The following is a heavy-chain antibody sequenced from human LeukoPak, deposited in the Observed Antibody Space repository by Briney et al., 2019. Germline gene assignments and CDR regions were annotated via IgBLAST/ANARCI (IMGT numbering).Heavy chain of an antibody. CDR2: ISSNGGST. CDR3: ARTWYSGIAGLKYFDC. Sequence: GGSLRLSCAASGFTFSSYAMHWVRQAPGKGLEYVSAISSNGGSTNYANSVKGRFTISRDNSKNTLYLQMGSLRAEDMAVYYCARTWYSGIAGLKYFDCGGQGTLVTVSS. J-gene: IGHJ4*02. CDR1: GFTFSSYA. V-gene: IGHV3-64*01. D-gene: IGHD1-26*01.